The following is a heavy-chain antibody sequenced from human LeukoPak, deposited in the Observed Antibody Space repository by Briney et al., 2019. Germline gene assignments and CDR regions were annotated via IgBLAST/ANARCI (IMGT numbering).Heavy chain of an antibody. CDR3: ARDLLGIQLWSIYYYYYGMDV. D-gene: IGHD5-18*01. CDR2: INPNSGGT. Sequence: GASVKVSCKASGYTFTSYDINWVRQATGQGLEWMGWINPNSGGTNYAQKFQGRVTMTRDTSISTAYMELSRLRSDDTAVYYCARDLLGIQLWSIYYYYYGMDVWGQGTTVTVSS. V-gene: IGHV1-2*02. J-gene: IGHJ6*02. CDR1: GYTFTSYD.